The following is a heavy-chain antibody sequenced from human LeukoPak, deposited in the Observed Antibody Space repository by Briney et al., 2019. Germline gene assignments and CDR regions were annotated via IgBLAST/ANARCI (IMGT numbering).Heavy chain of an antibody. Sequence: PGGSLRLSCAASGFTFSNYAMHWVRQAPGKGLEWVAVVSYDGSNKCYADSVKGRFTISRDNSKNTLYLQMNSLRAEDAAIYYCATIGDRRTGELYRIDYWGQGTLVTVSS. J-gene: IGHJ4*02. CDR2: VSYDGSNK. V-gene: IGHV3-30-3*01. D-gene: IGHD7-27*01. CDR3: ATIGDRRTGELYRIDY. CDR1: GFTFSNYA.